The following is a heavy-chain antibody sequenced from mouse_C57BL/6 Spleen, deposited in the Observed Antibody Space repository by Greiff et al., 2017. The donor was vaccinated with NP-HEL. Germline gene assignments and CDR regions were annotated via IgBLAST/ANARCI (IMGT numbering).Heavy chain of an antibody. CDR2: ILPGSGST. J-gene: IGHJ1*03. CDR1: GYTFTGYW. Sequence: VQLQQSGAELMKPGASVKLSCKATGYTFTGYWIEWVKQRPGHGLEWIGEILPGSGSTNYNEKFKGKATFTADTSSNTAYMQISSLTTEDSAIYYCARHDYDVWYFDVWGTGTTVTVSS. D-gene: IGHD2-4*01. V-gene: IGHV1-9*01. CDR3: ARHDYDVWYFDV.